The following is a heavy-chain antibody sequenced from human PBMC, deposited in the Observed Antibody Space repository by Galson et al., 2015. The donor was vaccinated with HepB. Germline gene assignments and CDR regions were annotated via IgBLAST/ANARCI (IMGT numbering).Heavy chain of an antibody. D-gene: IGHD6-19*01. CDR2: TYYRSKWYS. CDR3: ARVAGTVYYYGMDV. V-gene: IGHV6-1*01. J-gene: IGHJ6*02. CDR1: GDSVSSNSAA. Sequence: CAISGDSVSSNSAAWNWIRRSPSRGLEWLGMTYYRSKWYSDYAVSVRSRITINPDTSKNQFSLQLKSVTPEDTAVYYCARVAGTVYYYGMDVWGQGTTVTVSS.